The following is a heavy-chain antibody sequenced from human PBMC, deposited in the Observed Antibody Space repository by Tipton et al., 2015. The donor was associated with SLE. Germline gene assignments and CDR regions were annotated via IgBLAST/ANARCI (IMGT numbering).Heavy chain of an antibody. CDR3: ASGLAAADFDY. V-gene: IGHV4-4*08. D-gene: IGHD6-13*01. Sequence: TLSLTCTVSGGSISSHYWSWIRQPPGKGLEWIGYIYTSGSTNYNPSLKSRVTISVDTSKNQFSLKLSSVTAADTAVYYCASGLAAADFDYWGQGTLVTVSS. CDR1: GGSISSHY. J-gene: IGHJ4*02. CDR2: IYTSGST.